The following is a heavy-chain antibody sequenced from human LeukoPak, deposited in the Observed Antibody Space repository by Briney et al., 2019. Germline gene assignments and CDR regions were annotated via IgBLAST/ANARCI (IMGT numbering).Heavy chain of an antibody. J-gene: IGHJ4*02. CDR2: MNPNSGNT. V-gene: IGHV1-8*01. CDR3: ARAPIGGRYFDWLSQKYFDY. CDR1: GYTFTSYD. D-gene: IGHD3-9*01. Sequence: ASVKVSCKASGYTFTSYDINWLRQATGQGLEWMGWMNPNSGNTGYAQKFQGRVTMTRNTSISTAYMELSSLRSEDTAVYYCARAPIGGRYFDWLSQKYFDYWGQGTLVTVSS.